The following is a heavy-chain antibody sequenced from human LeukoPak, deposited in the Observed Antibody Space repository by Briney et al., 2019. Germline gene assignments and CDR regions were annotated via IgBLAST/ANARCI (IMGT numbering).Heavy chain of an antibody. D-gene: IGHD6-6*01. CDR2: IYSGGST. Sequence: GGSLRLSCAASGLTVSSNYMSWVRQAPGKGLEWVSVIYSGGSTYYADSVKGRFTISRDNSKNTLYLQMNSLRAEDTAVYYCARDHNGGQLGGAFDIWGQGTMVTVSS. CDR3: ARDHNGGQLGGAFDI. J-gene: IGHJ3*02. CDR1: GLTVSSNY. V-gene: IGHV3-53*01.